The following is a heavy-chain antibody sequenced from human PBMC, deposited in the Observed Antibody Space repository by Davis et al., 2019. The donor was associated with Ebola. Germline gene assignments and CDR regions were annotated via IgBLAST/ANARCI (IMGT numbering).Heavy chain of an antibody. V-gene: IGHV4-4*02. Sequence: SETLSLTCAVSGGSISSSNWWSWVRQPPGKGLEWIGEIYHSGSTNYNPSPKSRVTISVDTSKNQFSLKLSSVTAADTAVYYCAREDIRYYYYGMDVWGQGTTVTVSS. CDR2: IYHSGST. J-gene: IGHJ6*02. CDR1: GGSISSSNW. CDR3: AREDIRYYYYGMDV.